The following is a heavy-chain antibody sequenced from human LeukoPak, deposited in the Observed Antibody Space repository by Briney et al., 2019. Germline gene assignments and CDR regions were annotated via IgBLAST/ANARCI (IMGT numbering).Heavy chain of an antibody. CDR3: AREPRYCSSTSCYPYYFDY. CDR2: IYYSGGT. D-gene: IGHD2-2*01. V-gene: IGHV4-39*02. CDR1: AASISSTSHY. J-gene: IGHJ4*02. Sequence: SETQSLISTISAASISSTSHYPGWLRPPPGRGPARGRSIYYSGGTYYNPSLKSRVTISVDTSKNQFSLKLSSVTAADTAVYYCAREPRYCSSTSCYPYYFDYWGQGTLVSVSS.